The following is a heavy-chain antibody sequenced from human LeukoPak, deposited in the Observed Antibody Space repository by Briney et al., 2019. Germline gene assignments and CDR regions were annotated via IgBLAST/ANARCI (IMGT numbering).Heavy chain of an antibody. CDR2: FDPEDGET. Sequence: ASVKVSCKVSGYTLTELSMHWVRQAPGKGLEWMGGFDPEDGETIYAQKFQGRVTMTEDTSTDTAYMELRSLRSDDTAVYYCARVGDLYSGSSYPLDYWGQGTLVTVSS. J-gene: IGHJ4*02. V-gene: IGHV1-24*01. CDR3: ARVGDLYSGSSYPLDY. CDR1: GYTLTELS. D-gene: IGHD1-26*01.